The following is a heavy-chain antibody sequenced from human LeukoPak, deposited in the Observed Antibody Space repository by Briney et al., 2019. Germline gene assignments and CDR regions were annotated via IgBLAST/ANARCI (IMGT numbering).Heavy chain of an antibody. CDR3: ARGAVVSDYYYYYGMDV. J-gene: IGHJ6*02. CDR1: GFTFSSYA. V-gene: IGHV3-30-3*01. Sequence: GRSLRLSCAASGFTFSSYAMHWVRRAPGKGLEWVAVISYDGSNKYYADSVKGRFTISRDNSKNTLYLQMNSLRAEDTAVYYCARGAVVSDYYYYYGMDVWGQGTTVTVSS. CDR2: ISYDGSNK. D-gene: IGHD4-23*01.